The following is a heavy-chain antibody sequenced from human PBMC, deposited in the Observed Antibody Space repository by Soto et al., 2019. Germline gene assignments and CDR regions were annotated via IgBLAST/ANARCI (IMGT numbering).Heavy chain of an antibody. CDR3: AIGHWLGK. J-gene: IGHJ4*02. V-gene: IGHV3-7*01. D-gene: IGHD6-19*01. CDR2: IKQDGNEK. Sequence: EVQLVDSGRALVQPGASLRLSCAASGFTFSDYLMTWVRQAPGKGLEWVATIKQDGNEKYYVDSVKGRFTISRDNAKNSLYLQLNALRAEDTAVYYCAIGHWLGKWGQGTLVTVSS. CDR1: GFTFSDYL.